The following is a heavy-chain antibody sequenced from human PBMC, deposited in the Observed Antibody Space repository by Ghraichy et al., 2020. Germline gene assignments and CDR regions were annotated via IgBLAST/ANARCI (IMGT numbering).Heavy chain of an antibody. Sequence: GESLNISCAASGFTFSSYSMSWVRQAPGKGLEWVSSITSTSSYIYYADSMKGRFTISIDNAKNSLYLQMNSLRAEDTAVYYCAGDPGYCSGGRCFNDAFDIWGQGTMVTVSS. J-gene: IGHJ3*02. CDR3: AGDPGYCSGGRCFNDAFDI. D-gene: IGHD2-15*01. V-gene: IGHV3-21*01. CDR2: ITSTSSYI. CDR1: GFTFSSYS.